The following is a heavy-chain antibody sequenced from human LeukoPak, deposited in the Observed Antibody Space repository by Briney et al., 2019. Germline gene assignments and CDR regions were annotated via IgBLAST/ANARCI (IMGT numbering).Heavy chain of an antibody. J-gene: IGHJ4*02. CDR2: INWNGGST. Sequence: GGSLRLSCAASGFTFDDYGMSWLRQAPGKGGEWVSGINWNGGSTGYADYVKGRFTISRDNAKNSLYLQMNSLRAEDTALYYCARAYYYDSSGYPPYYWGQGTLVTVSS. CDR3: ARAYYYDSSGYPPYY. V-gene: IGHV3-20*04. CDR1: GFTFDDYG. D-gene: IGHD3-22*01.